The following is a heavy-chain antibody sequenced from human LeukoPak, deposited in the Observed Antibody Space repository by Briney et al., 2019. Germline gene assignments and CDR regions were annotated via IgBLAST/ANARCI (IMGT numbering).Heavy chain of an antibody. D-gene: IGHD6-13*01. CDR3: ARDLAAAGERDLNYYYYGMDV. CDR2: IIPILGIA. Sequence: GASVKVSCKASGGTFSSYAISWVRQAPGQGLEWMGRIIPILGIANYALKFQGRVTITADKSTSTAYMELSSLRSEDTAVYYCARDLAAAGERDLNYYYYGMDVWGQGTTVTVSS. V-gene: IGHV1-69*04. CDR1: GGTFSSYA. J-gene: IGHJ6*02.